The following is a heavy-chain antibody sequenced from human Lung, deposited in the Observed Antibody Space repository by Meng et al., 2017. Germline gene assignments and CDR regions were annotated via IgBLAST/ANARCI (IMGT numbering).Heavy chain of an antibody. CDR2: INPKSGDT. CDR3: ARDEDISAAGKLFGDY. CDR1: GYNFPDYY. Sequence: QVQLLQSGAEVKKPGASVKVSCKPSGYNFPDYYIPWVRRAPGQGLEWMGRINPKSGDTHYAQKFQARVTMTGDTSISTAYMELSGLRSDDTAMYYCARDEDISAAGKLFGDYWGQGTLVTVSS. V-gene: IGHV1-2*06. D-gene: IGHD6-25*01. J-gene: IGHJ4*02.